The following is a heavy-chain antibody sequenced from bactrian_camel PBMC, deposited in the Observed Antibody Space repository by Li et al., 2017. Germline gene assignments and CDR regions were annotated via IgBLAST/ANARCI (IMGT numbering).Heavy chain of an antibody. Sequence: VQLVESGGGSVQAGETLRLPCTTSGLLSDFSDMGWYRRAPGAECELVSTITTDGRTFYADSVKGRFTISRDNAKNTVYLQMNSLKPEDTAVYYCVRDGTNWDLNHWGQGTQVTVS. J-gene: IGHJ4*01. CDR2: ITTDGRT. D-gene: IGHD7*01. CDR1: GLLSDFSD. V-gene: IGHV3S53*01. CDR3: VRDGTNWDLNH.